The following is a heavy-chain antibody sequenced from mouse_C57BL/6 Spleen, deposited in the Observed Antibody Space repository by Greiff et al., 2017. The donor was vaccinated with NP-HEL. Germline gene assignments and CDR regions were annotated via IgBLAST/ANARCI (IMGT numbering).Heavy chain of an antibody. D-gene: IGHD3-3*01. V-gene: IGHV3-6*01. J-gene: IGHJ4*01. Sequence: DVKLQESGPGLVKPSQSLSLTCSVTGYSITSGYYWNWIRQFPGNKLEWMGDISYDGSNNYNPSLKNRISINRDTSKNQFFLKLNSVTTEDTATYYCARGDFYMDYWGQGTSVTVSS. CDR2: ISYDGSN. CDR3: ARGDFYMDY. CDR1: GYSITSGYY.